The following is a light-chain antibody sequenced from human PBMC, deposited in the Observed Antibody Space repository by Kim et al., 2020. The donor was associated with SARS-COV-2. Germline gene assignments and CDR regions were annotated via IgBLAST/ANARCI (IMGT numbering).Light chain of an antibody. V-gene: IGKV3-15*01. CDR1: QSVSSN. Sequence: VSPGERASLSCRASQSVSSNLAWYQQKPGQAPRLLIYGASTRAPGVPARFSGSGSGTEFTLTISSLQSEDFAVYFCQQYNKWPPYTFGQGTKLEI. J-gene: IGKJ2*01. CDR2: GAS. CDR3: QQYNKWPPYT.